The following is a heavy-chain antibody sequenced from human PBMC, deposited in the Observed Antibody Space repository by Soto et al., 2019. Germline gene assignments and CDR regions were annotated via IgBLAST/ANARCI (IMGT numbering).Heavy chain of an antibody. CDR2: IWYDGSNK. CDR3: ARAPTYSGQADY. D-gene: IGHD5-12*01. J-gene: IGHJ4*02. V-gene: IGHV3-33*01. CDR1: GFTFSSYG. Sequence: GGSLRLSCAASGFTFSSYGMHWVRQAPGKGLEWVAVIWYDGSNKYYADSVKGRFTISRDNSKNTLYLQMNSLRAEDTAVYYCARAPTYSGQADYWGQGTLVTVSS.